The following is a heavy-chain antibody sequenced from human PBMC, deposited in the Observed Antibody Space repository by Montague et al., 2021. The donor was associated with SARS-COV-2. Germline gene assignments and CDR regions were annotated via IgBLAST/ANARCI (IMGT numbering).Heavy chain of an antibody. J-gene: IGHJ4*02. CDR1: GGSIRSYY. D-gene: IGHD1-26*01. CDR3: ARYGSYFDY. CDR2: IYYDGST. Sequence: SETLSLTCTVSGGSIRSYYWSWIRQTPGKGLEWIGYIYYDGSTNYNPSLKSRVTMSVDSSKNQFSLRLSSVTAADTAVYYCARYGSYFDYWGQGTLVTVSS. V-gene: IGHV4-59*03.